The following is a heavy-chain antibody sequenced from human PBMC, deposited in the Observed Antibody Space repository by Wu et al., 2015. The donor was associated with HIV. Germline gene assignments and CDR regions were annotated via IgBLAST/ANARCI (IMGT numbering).Heavy chain of an antibody. J-gene: IGHJ3*02. CDR3: AREVATMVRGVIISAAFDI. Sequence: QVQLVQSGAEVKKPGSSVKVSCKASGGTFSSYAISWVRQAPGQGLEWMGGIIPIFGTANYAQKFQGRVTITTDESTSTAYMELSSLRSEDTAVYYCAREVATMVRGVIISAAFDIWGQGTMVTVSS. CDR2: IIPIFGTA. D-gene: IGHD3-10*01. V-gene: IGHV1-69*05. CDR1: GGTFSSYA.